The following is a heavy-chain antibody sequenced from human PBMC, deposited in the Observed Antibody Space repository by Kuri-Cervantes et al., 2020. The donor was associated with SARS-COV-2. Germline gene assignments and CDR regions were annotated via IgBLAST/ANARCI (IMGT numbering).Heavy chain of an antibody. CDR2: IIPILGIA. CDR1: GGTFSSYA. V-gene: IGHV1-69*04. J-gene: IGHJ6*02. Sequence: SVKVSCKASGGTFSSYAISWVRQAPGQGLEWMGRIIPILGIANYARKFQGRVTITADESTSTAYMELSSLRSEDTAVYYCARGRVVPAAIVYYYGMDVWGQGTTVTVSS. CDR3: ARGRVVPAAIVYYYGMDV. D-gene: IGHD2-2*01.